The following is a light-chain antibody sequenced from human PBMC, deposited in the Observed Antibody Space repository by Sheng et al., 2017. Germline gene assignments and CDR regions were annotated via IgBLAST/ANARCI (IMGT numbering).Light chain of an antibody. J-gene: IGLJ2*01. CDR3: SSYTSDDALT. CDR1: ISDVGAYNY. Sequence: QSALTQPASVSGSPGQSITISCTGTISDVGAYNYVSWYQQHPGKAPKLMIYDVNNRPSGVSDRFSGSKSGNTASLTISGLQAEDEADYYCSSYTSDDALTFGGGTKLTVL. CDR2: DVN. V-gene: IGLV2-14*03.